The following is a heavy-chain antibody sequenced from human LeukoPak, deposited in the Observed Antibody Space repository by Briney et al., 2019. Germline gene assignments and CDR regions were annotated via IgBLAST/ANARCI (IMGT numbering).Heavy chain of an antibody. CDR2: ISSSSRYI. V-gene: IGHV3-21*01. J-gene: IGHJ4*02. CDR3: SRDLTTVTTCYFDY. CDR1: GFXFSSYS. D-gene: IGHD4-17*01. Sequence: GGSLRLSCAASGFXFSSYSINWVRQAPGKGLEWVSSISSSSRYIYYADSVKGRFTISRDNAKNSLYLQMNSLRAEDTAVYYCSRDLTTVTTCYFDYWGQGALVTVSS.